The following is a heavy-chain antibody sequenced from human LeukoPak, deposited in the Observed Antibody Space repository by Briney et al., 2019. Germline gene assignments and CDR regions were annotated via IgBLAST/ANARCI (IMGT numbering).Heavy chain of an antibody. Sequence: GGSLRLSCAASGFTFSSYSMNWVRQAPGKGLEWVSSISSSSSYIYYADSVKGRFTISRDNAKNSLYLQMNSLRAEDTAVYYCARGGLLGDFWSGYYPPDLDYWGQGTLVTVSS. V-gene: IGHV3-21*01. CDR2: ISSSSSYI. J-gene: IGHJ4*02. CDR1: GFTFSSYS. CDR3: ARGGLLGDFWSGYYPPDLDY. D-gene: IGHD3-3*01.